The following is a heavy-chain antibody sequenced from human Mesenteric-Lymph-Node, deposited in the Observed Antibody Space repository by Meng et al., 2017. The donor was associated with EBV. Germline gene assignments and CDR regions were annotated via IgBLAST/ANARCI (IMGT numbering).Heavy chain of an antibody. Sequence: QITLKESGPSLVKPPQTPTLTCTFSGLSLSTYGLTVNWIRQPPGGALEWLALVYWDDDKGYSPSLRSRLTITRDTSKNQVVLTMTNMDPVDTGTYFCARSGGYGTPLDYWGQGTLVTVAS. CDR1: GLSLSTYGLT. J-gene: IGHJ4*02. CDR2: VYWDDDK. D-gene: IGHD6-25*01. CDR3: ARSGGYGTPLDY. V-gene: IGHV2-5*02.